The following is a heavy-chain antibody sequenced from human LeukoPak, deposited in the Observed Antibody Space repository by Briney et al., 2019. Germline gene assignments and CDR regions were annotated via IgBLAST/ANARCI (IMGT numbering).Heavy chain of an antibody. CDR3: ARDPTSSWETAFDI. CDR1: GFTFSSYS. D-gene: IGHD1-26*01. V-gene: IGHV3-48*01. CDR2: ISTSTTTI. Sequence: GGSLRLSCEASGFTFSSYSMNWVRQAPGKGLEWISYISTSTTTIYYANSVKGRFTISRDNAKKSLYLQMNSLRAEDTAVYYCARDPTSSWETAFDIWGQGTMVTVSS. J-gene: IGHJ3*02.